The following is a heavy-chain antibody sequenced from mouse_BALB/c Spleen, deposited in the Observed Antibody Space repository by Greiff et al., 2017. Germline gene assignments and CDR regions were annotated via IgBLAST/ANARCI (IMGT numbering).Heavy chain of an antibody. Sequence: EVQLQQSGGGLVKPGGSLKLSCAASGFTFSSYAMSWVRQTPEKRLEWVASISSGGSTYYPDSVKGRFTISRDKARNILYLQMSSLRSEDTAMYYCASTYYRYDLYYFDDWGQGTTLTVSS. CDR2: ISSGGST. D-gene: IGHD2-14*01. CDR3: ASTYYRYDLYYFDD. V-gene: IGHV5-6-5*01. J-gene: IGHJ2*01. CDR1: GFTFSSYA.